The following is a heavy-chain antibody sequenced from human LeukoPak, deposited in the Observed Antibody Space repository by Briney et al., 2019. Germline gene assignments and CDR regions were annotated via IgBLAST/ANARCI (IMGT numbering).Heavy chain of an antibody. J-gene: IGHJ4*02. CDR1: GFTFSSFW. CDR2: IRQDGSEK. CDR3: ARVYYYTSGSRWGDYFDY. V-gene: IGHV3-7*01. Sequence: GGSLRLSCAASGFTFSSFWMSWVRQAPGKGLEWVANIRQDGSEKYYVDSVKGRFTISRDNAKNSLYLQMNSLRAEDTAVYYCARVYYYTSGSRWGDYFDYWGQGTLVTVSS. D-gene: IGHD3-10*01.